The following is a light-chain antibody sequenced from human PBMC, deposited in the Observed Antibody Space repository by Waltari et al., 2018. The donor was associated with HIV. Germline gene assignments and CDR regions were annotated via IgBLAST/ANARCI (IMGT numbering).Light chain of an antibody. V-gene: IGLV1-44*01. CDR1: SSHIGRNT. Sequence: SVLTQPPPASGTPGQRVTSSCSGSSSHIGRNTVNWYPHLPGTAPKLRIYSNNQRPSGVPDRFSGSKPGTSASLAISGLQSEDEADYYCAAWDDSLNGPVFGGGTKLTVL. J-gene: IGLJ3*02. CDR2: SNN. CDR3: AAWDDSLNGPV.